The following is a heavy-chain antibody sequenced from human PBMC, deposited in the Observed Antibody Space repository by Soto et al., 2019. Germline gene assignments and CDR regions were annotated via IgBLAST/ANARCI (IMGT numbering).Heavy chain of an antibody. Sequence: QVTLKESGPVLVKPTETLTLTCTVSGFSLSNARMGVSWIRQPPGKALEWLAHIFSNDEKSYSTSLKSRLTISKDTSKSQVVLTMTNMDPVDTATYYCARISHVTWFGELQNWFDPWGQGSLVTVSS. CDR3: ARISHVTWFGELQNWFDP. CDR2: IFSNDEK. J-gene: IGHJ5*02. D-gene: IGHD3-10*01. V-gene: IGHV2-26*01. CDR1: GFSLSNARMG.